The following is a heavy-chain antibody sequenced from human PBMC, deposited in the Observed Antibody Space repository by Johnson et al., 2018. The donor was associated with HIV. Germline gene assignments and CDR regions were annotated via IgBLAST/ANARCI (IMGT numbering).Heavy chain of an antibody. D-gene: IGHD5-24*01. Sequence: QVQLVESGGGVVQPGGSLRLYCAASGFTFSSYGMHWVRQAPGKGLEWVAFIRYDGSNKYYADSVKGRFTIYRDNSKNTLYLQMNSLRAEDTAVFYCAKDWDRWLQPPGDAFDIRGQGTMVTVSS. CDR3: AKDWDRWLQPPGDAFDI. CDR2: IRYDGSNK. CDR1: GFTFSSYG. J-gene: IGHJ3*02. V-gene: IGHV3-30*02.